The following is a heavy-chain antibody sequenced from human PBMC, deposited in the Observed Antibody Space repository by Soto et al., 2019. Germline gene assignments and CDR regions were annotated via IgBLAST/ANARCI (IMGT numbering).Heavy chain of an antibody. V-gene: IGHV1-2*02. CDR3: ARGGYCSSTSCPPAWWFDP. Sequence: QVQLVQSGAEVKKPGASVKVSSKASGYTFTGYYMHWVRQAPGQGLEWMGWINPNSGGTNYAQKFQGRVTMTRDTSISTAYMELSRLRSDDTAVYYCARGGYCSSTSCPPAWWFDPWGQGTLVTVSS. CDR1: GYTFTGYY. CDR2: INPNSGGT. D-gene: IGHD2-2*01. J-gene: IGHJ5*02.